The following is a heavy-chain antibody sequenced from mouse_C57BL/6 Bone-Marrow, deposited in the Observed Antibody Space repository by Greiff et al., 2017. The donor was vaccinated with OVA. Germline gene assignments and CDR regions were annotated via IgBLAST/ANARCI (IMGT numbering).Heavy chain of an antibody. Sequence: EVQLQQSGGGLVKPGGSLKLSCAASGFTFSDYGMHWVRQAPEKGLEWVAYISSGSSTIYYADTVKGRFTIARDNAKNTLFLQMTSLRSEDTAMYYCARALFRFMDYWGQGTSVTVSS. D-gene: IGHD1-1*01. J-gene: IGHJ4*01. CDR2: ISSGSSTI. CDR1: GFTFSDYG. CDR3: ARALFRFMDY. V-gene: IGHV5-17*01.